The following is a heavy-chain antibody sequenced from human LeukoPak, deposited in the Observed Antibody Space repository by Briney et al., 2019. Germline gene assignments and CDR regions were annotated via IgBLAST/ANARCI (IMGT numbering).Heavy chain of an antibody. V-gene: IGHV4-34*01. CDR1: GGSISSYY. J-gene: IGHJ3*02. D-gene: IGHD4-17*01. CDR2: INHSGST. Sequence: SETLSLTCTVSGGSISSYYWSWIRQPPGKGLEWIGEINHSGSTNYNPSLKSRVTISVDTSKNQFSRKLSSVTAADTAVYYCARGRGATVTTRTRLDAFDIWGQGTMVTVSS. CDR3: ARGRGATVTTRTRLDAFDI.